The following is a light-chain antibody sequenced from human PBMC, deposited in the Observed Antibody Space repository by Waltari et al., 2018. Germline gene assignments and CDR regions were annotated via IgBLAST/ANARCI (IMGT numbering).Light chain of an antibody. CDR1: QSVSSSY. CDR2: GAS. J-gene: IGKJ4*01. CDR3: QQYGSSSLT. Sequence: EIVLTQYPGTLSLSPGERATLSCRASQSVSSSYLAWYQQKPGQAPRLLIYGASSRATGIPDRFSGSGSGTDFTLTISRLEPEDFAVYYCQQYGSSSLTFGGGTKVEIK. V-gene: IGKV3-20*01.